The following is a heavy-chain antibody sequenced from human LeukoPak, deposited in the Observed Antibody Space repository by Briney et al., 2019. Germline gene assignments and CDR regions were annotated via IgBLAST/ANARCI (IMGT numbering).Heavy chain of an antibody. V-gene: IGHV4-34*01. Sequence: SETLSLTCAVYGGSFSGYYWSWIRQPPGKGLEWIGEISHSGSTNYNPSLKSRVTISVDTSKNQFSLKLSSVTAADTAVYYCARAKYYYGSGSYYKLNWFDPWGQGTLVTVSS. CDR2: ISHSGST. D-gene: IGHD3-10*01. CDR1: GGSFSGYY. J-gene: IGHJ5*02. CDR3: ARAKYYYGSGSYYKLNWFDP.